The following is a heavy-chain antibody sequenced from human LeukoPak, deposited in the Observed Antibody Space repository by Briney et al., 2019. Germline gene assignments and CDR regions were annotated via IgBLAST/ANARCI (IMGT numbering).Heavy chain of an antibody. D-gene: IGHD3-3*01. CDR3: AREWRDTIFGVVMAHWFDP. J-gene: IGHJ5*02. CDR2: IKRDGSDK. CDR1: GFTFSNYW. V-gene: IGHV3-7*01. Sequence: PGGSLRLSCAASGFTFSNYWMSWVRQAPGKGLEWVANIKRDGSDKYYVDSMKGRFTISRGNAKNSLYLQMNSLRVEDTAVYYCAREWRDTIFGVVMAHWFDPWGQGTLVTVSS.